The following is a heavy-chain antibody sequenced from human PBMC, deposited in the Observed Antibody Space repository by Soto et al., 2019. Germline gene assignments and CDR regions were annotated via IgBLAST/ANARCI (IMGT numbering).Heavy chain of an antibody. J-gene: IGHJ4*02. V-gene: IGHV4-59*08. CDR1: GGSISSYY. Sequence: SETLSLTCTVSGGSISSYYWSWIRQPPGKGLEWIGYIYYRGSTNYNPSLKSRVTISVDTSKNQFSLKLSSVTAADTVVYYCARRYSSGFDFWGQGTLVTVSS. CDR3: ARRYSSGFDF. D-gene: IGHD6-19*01. CDR2: IYYRGST.